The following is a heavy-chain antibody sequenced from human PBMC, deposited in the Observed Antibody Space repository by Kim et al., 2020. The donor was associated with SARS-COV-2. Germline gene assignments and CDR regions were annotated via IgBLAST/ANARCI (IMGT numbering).Heavy chain of an antibody. CDR1: GFTFSSYG. D-gene: IGHD3-10*01. CDR2: ISYDGSNK. J-gene: IGHJ4*02. CDR3: AKDSGSGSYYMGYFDY. Sequence: GGSLRLSCAASGFTFSSYGMHWVRQAPGKGLEWVAVISYDGSNKYYADSVKGRFTISRDNSKNTLYLQMNSLRAEDTAVYYCAKDSGSGSYYMGYFDYWGQGTLVTVSS. V-gene: IGHV3-30*18.